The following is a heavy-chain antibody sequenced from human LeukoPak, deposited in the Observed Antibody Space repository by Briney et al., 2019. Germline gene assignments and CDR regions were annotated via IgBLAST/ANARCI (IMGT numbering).Heavy chain of an antibody. D-gene: IGHD3-3*01. CDR2: IIPIFGTT. CDR3: AKDKRFFSISPCPGEYGFDP. J-gene: IGHJ5*02. CDR1: GGTFSTHA. Sequence: SVKVSCKASGGTFSTHAVSWVRQAPGQGLEWMGGIIPIFGTTNYAQKFQGRVTITTDESTSTAFMDLSSLRSEDTAVYYCAKDKRFFSISPCPGEYGFDPWGQETRVTVPS. V-gene: IGHV1-69*05.